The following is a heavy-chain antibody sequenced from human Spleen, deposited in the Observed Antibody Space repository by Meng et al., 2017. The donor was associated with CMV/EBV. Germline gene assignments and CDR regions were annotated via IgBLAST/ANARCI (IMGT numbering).Heavy chain of an antibody. D-gene: IGHD1-7*01. J-gene: IGHJ4*02. CDR3: AREADMYNWNYPLY. Sequence: GESLKISCAASGFTFSSYAMHWVRQAPGKGLEWVAVISYDGSNKYYADSVKGRFTLSRDNSKDTLYLQMNSLTVEDTAVYYCAREADMYNWNYPLYWGQGTLVTVSS. CDR2: ISYDGSNK. V-gene: IGHV3-30-3*01. CDR1: GFTFSSYA.